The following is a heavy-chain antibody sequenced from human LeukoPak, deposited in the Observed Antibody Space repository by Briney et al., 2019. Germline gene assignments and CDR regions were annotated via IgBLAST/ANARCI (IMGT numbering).Heavy chain of an antibody. V-gene: IGHV4-34*01. J-gene: IGHJ4*02. D-gene: IGHD3-10*01. CDR3: AGGGLRDTMVRGVIINFDY. CDR1: GGSFSGYY. CDR2: INHSGST. Sequence: SETLPLTCAVYGGSFSGYYWSWIRQPPGKGLEWIGEINHSGSTNYNPSLKSRVTISVDTSKNQFSLKLSSVTAADTAVYYCAGGGLRDTMVRGVIINFDYWGQGTLVTVSS.